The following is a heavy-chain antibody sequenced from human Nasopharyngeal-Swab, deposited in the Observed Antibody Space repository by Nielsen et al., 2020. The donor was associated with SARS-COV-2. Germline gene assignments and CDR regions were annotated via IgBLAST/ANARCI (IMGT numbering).Heavy chain of an antibody. D-gene: IGHD5-12*01. CDR2: ISGSAGAT. V-gene: IGHV3-23*01. Sequence: WIRQPPGKGLEWVSAISGSAGATYYADSVKSRFTIPRANSKNTVYLQMNSLRAEDAAVYYCAKVRPIVTTPRDFDYWGQGILVTVSS. CDR3: AKVRPIVTTPRDFDY. J-gene: IGHJ4*02.